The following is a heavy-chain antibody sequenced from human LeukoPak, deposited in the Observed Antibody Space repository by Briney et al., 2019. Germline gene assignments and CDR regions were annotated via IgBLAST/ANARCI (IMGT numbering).Heavy chain of an antibody. V-gene: IGHV4-34*01. CDR2: INQGGRT. CDR1: GGSFSDYL. Sequence: SETLSPTCAVNGGSFSDYLWTWIRQSPGKGLEWIGEINQGGRTNFNPSLKSRVTISADRSKYHFSLTLRSVTAVDTAVYYCARGKRVWFGELMTSFSYFYIDVWGRGTTVIVSS. D-gene: IGHD3-10*01. J-gene: IGHJ6*03. CDR3: ARGKRVWFGELMTSFSYFYIDV.